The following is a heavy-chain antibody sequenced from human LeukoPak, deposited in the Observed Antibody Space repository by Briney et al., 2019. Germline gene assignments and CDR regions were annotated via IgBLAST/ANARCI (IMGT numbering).Heavy chain of an antibody. D-gene: IGHD2-2*01. Sequence: PGGSLRLSCAASGFTSSSYAMSWVRQAPGKGLEWVSAISGSGGSTYYADSVKGRFTISRDNSKNTLYLQMNSLRAEDTAVYYCAKDRAIVVVALDYWGQGTLVTVSS. CDR2: ISGSGGST. CDR1: GFTSSSYA. V-gene: IGHV3-23*01. J-gene: IGHJ4*02. CDR3: AKDRAIVVVALDY.